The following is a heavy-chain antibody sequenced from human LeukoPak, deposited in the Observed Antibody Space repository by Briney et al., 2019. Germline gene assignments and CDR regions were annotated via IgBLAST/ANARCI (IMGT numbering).Heavy chain of an antibody. CDR2: ISATSGYI. Sequence: PGGSLRLSCAASGFSFSRYSMNWVRQVPGKGLEWVSSISATSGYIYYADSVEGRFTISRDNAKNSLYLQMNSLRAEDTALYYCARENGYSYGYEVDCWGRGTLVTVSS. V-gene: IGHV3-21*01. CDR1: GFSFSRYS. J-gene: IGHJ4*02. CDR3: ARENGYSYGYEVDC. D-gene: IGHD5-18*01.